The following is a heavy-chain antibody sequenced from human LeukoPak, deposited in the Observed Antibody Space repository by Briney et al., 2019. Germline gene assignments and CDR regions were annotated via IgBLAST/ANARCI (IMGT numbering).Heavy chain of an antibody. CDR3: VHRTMVTSVDH. CDR1: GFSLHTNAVA. D-gene: IGHD4-17*01. J-gene: IGHJ4*02. CDR2: IYGNDDK. V-gene: IGHV2-5*01. Sequence: ESGPTLVKPTQTLTLTCTSSGFSLHTNAVAVGWVRQPPGQALEWLTFIYGNDDKRYSPPLASRLTITKDTSKNQVVLTMTDMDYVDTATYYCVHRTMVTSVDHWGQGTLVTVSS.